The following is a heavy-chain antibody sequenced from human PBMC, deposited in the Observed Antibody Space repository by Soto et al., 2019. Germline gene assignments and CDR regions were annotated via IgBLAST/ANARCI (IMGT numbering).Heavy chain of an antibody. CDR1: GFTFSSYS. J-gene: IGHJ4*02. CDR3: ARDLSPTYVLLWFGELLSSTGLAY. D-gene: IGHD3-10*01. CDR2: ISSSSSYI. V-gene: IGHV3-21*01. Sequence: GGSLRLSCAASGFTFSSYSMNWVRQAPGKGLEWVSSISSSSSYIYYADSVKGRFTISRDNAKNSLYLQMNSLRAEDTAMYYCARDLSPTYVLLWFGELLSSTGLAYWGQGTLVTVSS.